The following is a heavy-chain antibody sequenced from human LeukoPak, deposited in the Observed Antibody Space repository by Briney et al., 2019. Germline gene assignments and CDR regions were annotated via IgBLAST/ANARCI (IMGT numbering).Heavy chain of an antibody. CDR2: ISAYDGNT. Sequence: ASVKVSCKASGYTFTSYGISWVRQAPGQGLEWMGWISAYDGNTNYAQKLQGRVTMTTDTSTSTAYMELRSLRSDDTAVYYCARVNGWLARLIGRFDPWGQGTLVTVSS. D-gene: IGHD3-16*01. J-gene: IGHJ5*02. CDR1: GYTFTSYG. CDR3: ARVNGWLARLIGRFDP. V-gene: IGHV1-18*01.